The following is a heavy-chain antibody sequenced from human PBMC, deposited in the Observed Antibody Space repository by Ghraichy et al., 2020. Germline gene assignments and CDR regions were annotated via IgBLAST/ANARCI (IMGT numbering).Heavy chain of an antibody. CDR1: RLTFSNYG. CDR2: ISGSGGST. CDR3: AKRTTVTTGWFDS. J-gene: IGHJ5*01. D-gene: IGHD4-17*01. Sequence: GGSLRLSCAASRLTFSNYGMSWVRQAPGKGLEWVSTISGSGGSTYYADSVKGRFTISRDNSKNTLYLQMNSLRAEDTALYYCAKRTTVTTGWFDSWGQGTLVTVSS. V-gene: IGHV3-23*01.